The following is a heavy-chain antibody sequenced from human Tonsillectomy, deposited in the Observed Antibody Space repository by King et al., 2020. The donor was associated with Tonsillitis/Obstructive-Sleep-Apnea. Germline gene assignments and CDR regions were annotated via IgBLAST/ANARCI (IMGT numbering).Heavy chain of an antibody. CDR2: IIPIFGTA. D-gene: IGHD3-3*01. CDR1: GGTFSSYA. CDR3: ASRSITSFGVVMYDNWFDP. J-gene: IGHJ5*02. V-gene: IGHV1-69*01. Sequence: QLVQSGAEVKKPGSSVKVSCKASGGTFSSYAISWVRQAPGQGLEWMGGIIPIFGTANYAQKFQGRVTITADESTSTAYMELSSLRSEDTAVYYCASRSITSFGVVMYDNWFDPWGQGTLVTVSS.